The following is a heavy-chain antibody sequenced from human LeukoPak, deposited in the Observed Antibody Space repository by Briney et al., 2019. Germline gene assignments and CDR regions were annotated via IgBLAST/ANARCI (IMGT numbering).Heavy chain of an antibody. J-gene: IGHJ4*02. V-gene: IGHV3-23*01. CDR1: GFTFSSYA. CDR3: AKDLSVMTTVTTAFDY. CDR2: ISGSGGST. Sequence: PGGSLRLSCAASGFTFSSYAMSWVRQAPGKGLEWVSAISGSGGSTYYADSVKGRFTISRDNSKNTLYLQMNSLRAEDTAVYYCAKDLSVMTTVTTAFDYWGQGTLVTVSS. D-gene: IGHD4-17*01.